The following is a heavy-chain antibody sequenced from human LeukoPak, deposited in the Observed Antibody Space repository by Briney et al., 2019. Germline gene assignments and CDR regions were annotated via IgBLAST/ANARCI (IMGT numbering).Heavy chain of an antibody. CDR3: ARDRPFTYCDSTGVLDY. Sequence: GGSLRLSCAASGFIFDDYPMHWVRQAPGRGLEWVSLISGDGGGTYYNDSVKGRFTTSRENSKNSLFLQMNNLRTEDTALYFCARDRPFTYCDSTGVLDYWGQGTLVTVSS. V-gene: IGHV3-43*02. J-gene: IGHJ4*02. CDR2: ISGDGGGT. D-gene: IGHD3-22*01. CDR1: GFIFDDYP.